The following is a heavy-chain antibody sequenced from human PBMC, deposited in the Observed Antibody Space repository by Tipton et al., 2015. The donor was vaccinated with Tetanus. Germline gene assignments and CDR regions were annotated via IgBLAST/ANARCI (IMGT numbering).Heavy chain of an antibody. CDR1: GDSISSSNY. Sequence: TLSLTCTVSGDSISSSNYWGWIRQPPGKGLEWIGYIYYRGSTNYNPSLKSRVTISVDTSKNQFSLKLSSVTAADTAVYYCVANDGGLEHGQHWGQGTLVTVSS. CDR2: IYYRGST. J-gene: IGHJ1*01. CDR3: VANDGGLEHGQH. V-gene: IGHV4-61*05. D-gene: IGHD2-8*01.